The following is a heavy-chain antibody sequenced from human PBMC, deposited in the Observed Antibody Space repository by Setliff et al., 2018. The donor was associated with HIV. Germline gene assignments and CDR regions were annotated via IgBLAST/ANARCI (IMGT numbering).Heavy chain of an antibody. CDR1: GVSISSQY. CDR2: IFQSGST. Sequence: SETLSLTCAVSGVSISSQYWSWIRQPPGRGLEWIGHIFQSGSTYYSPSLKKRVSMSVDTSQNQFSLRLTSLTAADTAVYFCARLWLHYGADIPKFDPWGQGTLVTVSS. V-gene: IGHV4-59*08. D-gene: IGHD4-17*01. CDR3: ARLWLHYGADIPKFDP. J-gene: IGHJ5*02.